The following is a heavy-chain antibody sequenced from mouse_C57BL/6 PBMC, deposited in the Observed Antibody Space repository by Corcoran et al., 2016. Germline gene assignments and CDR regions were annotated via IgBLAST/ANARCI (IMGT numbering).Heavy chain of an antibody. V-gene: IGHV1-26*01. CDR3: ARCYYGSRYVLDY. CDR2: INPNNGVT. Sequence: EVQLQQSGPELVKPGASVQISCKASGYTFTAYYMNWVQQSHGQSLEWIGDINPNNGVTSYNQKFKGKATLTVDKSSSTAYMELRSLTSEDSAVDYCARCYYGSRYVLDYWGQGTTLTVSA. D-gene: IGHD1-1*01. CDR1: GYTFTAYY. J-gene: IGHJ2*01.